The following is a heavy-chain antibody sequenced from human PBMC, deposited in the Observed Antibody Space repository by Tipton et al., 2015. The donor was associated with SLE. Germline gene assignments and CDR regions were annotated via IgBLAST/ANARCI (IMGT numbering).Heavy chain of an antibody. V-gene: IGHV4-34*01. CDR2: INHSGST. CDR1: GGSFSGYY. D-gene: IGHD3-10*01. Sequence: TLSLTCAVYGGSFSGYYWSWIRQPPGKGLEWIGEINHSGSTNYNPSLKSRVTISVDTSKNQFSLKLSSVTAADTAVYYCARAGGFRAPPGEWGQGTLVTVSS. CDR3: ARAGGFRAPPGE. J-gene: IGHJ4*02.